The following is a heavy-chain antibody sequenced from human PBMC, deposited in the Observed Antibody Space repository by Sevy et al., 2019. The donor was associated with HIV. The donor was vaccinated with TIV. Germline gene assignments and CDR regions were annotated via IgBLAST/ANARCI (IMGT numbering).Heavy chain of an antibody. Sequence: GESLKISCKGSGYSFTSYWIGWARQMPGKGLEWMGIIYPGDSDTRYSPSFQGQVTISADKSISTAYLQWGSLKASDTAMYYCAREGGYYYGSGSYYNVRNWFDPWGQGTLVTVSS. CDR1: GYSFTSYW. D-gene: IGHD3-10*01. J-gene: IGHJ5*02. CDR2: IYPGDSDT. V-gene: IGHV5-51*01. CDR3: AREGGYYYGSGSYYNVRNWFDP.